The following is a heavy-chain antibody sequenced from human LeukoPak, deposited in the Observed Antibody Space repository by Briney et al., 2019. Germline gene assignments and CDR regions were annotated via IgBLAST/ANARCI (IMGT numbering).Heavy chain of an antibody. D-gene: IGHD6-19*01. CDR2: ISSSSSYI. J-gene: IGHJ4*02. CDR3: ARDQIAVAHY. V-gene: IGHV3-21*01. Sequence: PGGSLRLSCAASGFTFSSYSMNWVRQAPGKGLKWVSSISSSSSYIYYADSVKGRFTISRDNAKNSLYLQMNSLRAEDTAVYYCARDQIAVAHYWGQGTLVTVSS. CDR1: GFTFSSYS.